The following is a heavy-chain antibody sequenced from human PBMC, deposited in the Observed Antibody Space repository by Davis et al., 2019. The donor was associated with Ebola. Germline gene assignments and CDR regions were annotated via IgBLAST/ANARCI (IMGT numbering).Heavy chain of an antibody. CDR1: GGTFSSYA. CDR2: IIPLLGSA. Sequence: SVKVSCKASGGTFSSYAISWVRQAPGQGLEWMGGIIPLLGSAKYAQKFQDRVTITADKSTSTAYMELSSLRSEDTAVYYCARENIGGYDSSGPWGQGTLVTVSS. D-gene: IGHD3-22*01. V-gene: IGHV1-69*10. CDR3: ARENIGGYDSSGP. J-gene: IGHJ5*02.